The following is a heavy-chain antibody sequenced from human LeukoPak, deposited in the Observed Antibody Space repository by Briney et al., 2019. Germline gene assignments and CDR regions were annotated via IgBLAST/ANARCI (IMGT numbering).Heavy chain of an antibody. Sequence: SETLSLTGSVSGGSISSNSFYWGWIRQPPGKGLEWIGSIYYSGSTFYNSSLESRVSLSVDMSKNQLSLKLTSMTAADTAVYYCARQGADYFYYYIDVWGEGTAVAVSS. CDR1: GGSISSNSFY. D-gene: IGHD3-16*01. J-gene: IGHJ6*03. CDR3: ARQGADYFYYYIDV. V-gene: IGHV4-39*01. CDR2: IYYSGST.